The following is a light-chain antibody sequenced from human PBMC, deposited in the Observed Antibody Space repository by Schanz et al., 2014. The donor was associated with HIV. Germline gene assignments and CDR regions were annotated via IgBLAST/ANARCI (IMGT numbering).Light chain of an antibody. V-gene: IGLV1-51*01. Sequence: QSVLTQPPSVSAAPGQKVTISCSGSNSNIGNNFVSWYQQFPGTAPKILIFDNDKRPSGIPDRFSASKSGTSATLGITGLQTGDEADYYCATWDSSLSGAVFGGGTKLTVL. J-gene: IGLJ2*01. CDR1: NSNIGNNF. CDR3: ATWDSSLSGAV. CDR2: DND.